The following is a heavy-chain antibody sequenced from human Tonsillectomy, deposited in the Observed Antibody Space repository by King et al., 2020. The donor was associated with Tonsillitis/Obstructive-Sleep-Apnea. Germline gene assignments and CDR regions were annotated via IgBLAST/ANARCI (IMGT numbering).Heavy chain of an antibody. CDR3: ARDLTICSSASCYGYYFDS. J-gene: IGHJ4*02. Sequence: VQLVESGGGLVQPGGSLRLSCAASGFTFISYWMSWVRQAPGKGLEWVANIKQDGSDKYYVDSVKGRFTISRDNAKNSLYLQMNSLRAEDTAVYYCARDLTICSSASCYGYYFDSWGQGTLVTVSS. CDR1: GFTFISYW. V-gene: IGHV3-7*04. D-gene: IGHD2-2*01. CDR2: IKQDGSDK.